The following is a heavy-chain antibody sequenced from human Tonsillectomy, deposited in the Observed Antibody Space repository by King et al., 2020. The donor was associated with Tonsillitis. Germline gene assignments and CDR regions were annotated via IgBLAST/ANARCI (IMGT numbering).Heavy chain of an antibody. V-gene: IGHV1-69*01. CDR1: GGTFYTYS. CDR3: ARDSNILTGYLAY. Sequence: QLVQSGAEVKKPGSSVKVSCKASGGTFYTYSISWVRQAPGQGLEWMGGIIPMLGTAKFAQKFQGRVTITADESTSTAYMELSRLRSEDTAVYYCARDSNILTGYLAYWGQGTLVTVSS. J-gene: IGHJ4*02. D-gene: IGHD3-9*01. CDR2: IIPMLGTA.